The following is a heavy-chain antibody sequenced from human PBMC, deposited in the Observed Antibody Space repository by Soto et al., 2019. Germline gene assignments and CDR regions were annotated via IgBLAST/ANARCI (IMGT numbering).Heavy chain of an antibody. CDR1: GDSVSSHY. CDR2: LYNDERT. J-gene: IGHJ4*02. Sequence: ETLSLTCTVSGDSVSSHYWSWIRQPAGKGLEWLGRLYNDERTNYNPSLKSRVTMSMDTSKNQFSLKLTSVTAADSAVYFCAREPLAHSYFDFWGQGILVTVSS. V-gene: IGHV4-4*07. CDR3: AREPLAHSYFDF.